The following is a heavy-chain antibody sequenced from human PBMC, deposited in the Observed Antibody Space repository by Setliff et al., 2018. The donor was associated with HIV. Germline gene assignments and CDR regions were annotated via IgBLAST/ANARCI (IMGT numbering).Heavy chain of an antibody. J-gene: IGHJ3*01. CDR3: ARDCSGDTCHSGGGYDTFDF. D-gene: IGHD2-15*01. Sequence: SSETLSLTCTVSGGSISSYYWSWIRQPPGKGLEWIGESNQSGSGNYNPSLKSRVTISVDTSRNEFFLNMGSVTAADTAVYYCARDCSGDTCHSGGGYDTFDFWGQGTMVTVSS. V-gene: IGHV4-59*12. CDR2: SNQSGSG. CDR1: GGSISSYY.